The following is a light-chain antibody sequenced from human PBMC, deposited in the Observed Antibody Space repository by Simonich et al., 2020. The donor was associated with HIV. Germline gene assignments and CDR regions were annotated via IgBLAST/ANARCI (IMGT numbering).Light chain of an antibody. J-gene: IGKJ4*01. CDR3: QQYNNWLRT. Sequence: EIVMTQSPATLSVSPGERATLSCRASQSVSSNLAWYQLKPGQAPRLLIYGASTRATGIPARFSGSGSGTEFTLTISSMQSEEFAVYYCQQYNNWLRTFGGGTKVEIK. CDR1: QSVSSN. CDR2: GAS. V-gene: IGKV3-15*01.